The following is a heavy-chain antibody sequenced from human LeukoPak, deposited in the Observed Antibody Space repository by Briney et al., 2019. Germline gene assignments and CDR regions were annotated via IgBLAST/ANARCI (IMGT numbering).Heavy chain of an antibody. J-gene: IGHJ4*02. D-gene: IGHD3-10*01. V-gene: IGHV4-38-2*01. CDR2: IYHCGST. CDR1: GYSTSSGYY. CDR3: ARVGGSMVRGAIIPSYIDY. Sequence: SETLSLTCAVSGYSTSSGYYWGWIRQPPGKGLEWIGNIYHCGSTYYNPSLKSRVTISVDTSKNQFSLKLTSVTAADTAVYYRARVGGSMVRGAIIPSYIDYWGQGTLVTVSS.